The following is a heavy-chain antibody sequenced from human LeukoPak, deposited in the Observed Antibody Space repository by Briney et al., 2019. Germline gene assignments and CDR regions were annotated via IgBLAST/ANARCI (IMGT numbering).Heavy chain of an antibody. D-gene: IGHD3-10*01. V-gene: IGHV4-4*07. Sequence: SETLSLTCTVSGGSISSYYWSWIRQPAGKGLEWIGRIYTSGSTNYNPSLKSRVTISVDASKNQFSLKLSSVTAADTAVYYCARDLVVRGVIPPYYYYYMDVWGKGTTVTISS. CDR3: ARDLVVRGVIPPYYYYYMDV. CDR2: IYTSGST. CDR1: GGSISSYY. J-gene: IGHJ6*03.